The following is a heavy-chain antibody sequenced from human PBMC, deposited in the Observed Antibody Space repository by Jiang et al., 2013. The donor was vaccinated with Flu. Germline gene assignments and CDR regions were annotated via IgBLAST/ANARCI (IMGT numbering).Heavy chain of an antibody. Sequence: CAVYGGSFSDYYWSWIRQPPGKGLEWIGQINHSGRANYNPSLKSRVTISVDTSKNQLSLKLSSVTAADTAVYYCARHKPNARAFEYWGQGTLVTVSS. J-gene: IGHJ4*02. V-gene: IGHV4-34*01. CDR3: ARHKPNARAFEY. CDR2: INHSGRA. D-gene: IGHD1-1*01. CDR1: GGSFSDYY.